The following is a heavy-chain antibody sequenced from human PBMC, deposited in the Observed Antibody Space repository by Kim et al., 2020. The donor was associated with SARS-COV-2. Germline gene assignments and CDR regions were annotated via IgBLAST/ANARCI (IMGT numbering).Heavy chain of an antibody. V-gene: IGHV3-20*03. Sequence: GYADSVKGRLTIARDNAKNTVYLHMNSLRVEDTAVYYCAREGKSSPGPSDFWGQGTLVTVS. CDR3: AREGKSSPGPSDF. D-gene: IGHD6-13*01. J-gene: IGHJ4*02.